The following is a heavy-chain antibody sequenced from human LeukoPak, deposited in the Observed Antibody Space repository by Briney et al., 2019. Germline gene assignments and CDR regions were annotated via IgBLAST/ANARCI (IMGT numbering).Heavy chain of an antibody. D-gene: IGHD3-10*01. V-gene: IGHV3-48*01. CDR1: GFTFSSYS. J-gene: IGHJ4*02. CDR2: ISSSSSTI. Sequence: QAGGSLRLSCAASGFTFSSYSMTWVRQAPGKGLEWVSYISSSSSTIYYADSVKGRFTISRDNSKNTLYLQMNSLRAEDTAVYYCARGELFDYWGQGTLVTVSS. CDR3: ARGELFDY.